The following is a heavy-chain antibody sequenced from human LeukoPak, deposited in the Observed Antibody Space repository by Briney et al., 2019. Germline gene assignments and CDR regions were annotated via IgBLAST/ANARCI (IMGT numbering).Heavy chain of an antibody. D-gene: IGHD1-1*01. CDR2: VNTNGRTI. CDR3: ARDSSWSPDY. CDR1: GFTFSSYE. Sequence: GGSLRLSCAASGFTFSSYEMNWVRQAPGKGQEWLSYVNTNGRTIYYADSVKGRFTTSRDNAKNSLYLQMNSLRAEDTAVYYCARDSSWSPDYWGQGTLVTVSS. J-gene: IGHJ4*02. V-gene: IGHV3-48*03.